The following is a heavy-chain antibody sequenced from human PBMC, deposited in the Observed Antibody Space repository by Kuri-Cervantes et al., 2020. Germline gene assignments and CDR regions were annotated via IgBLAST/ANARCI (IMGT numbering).Heavy chain of an antibody. J-gene: IGHJ3*02. V-gene: IGHV3-48*01. CDR2: ISSDGSAK. CDR1: GFTFSSCG. Sequence: GESLKISCVASGFTFSSCGINWVRQAPGKGLEWLSYISSDGSAKYYADSVKGRFTISRDNSKNTLYLQMNSLRAEDTAVYYCASDAVVATPGAFDIWGQGTMVTVSS. D-gene: IGHD5-12*01. CDR3: ASDAVVATPGAFDI.